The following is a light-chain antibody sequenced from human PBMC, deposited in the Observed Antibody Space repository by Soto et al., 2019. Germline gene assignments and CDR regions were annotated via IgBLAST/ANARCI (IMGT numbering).Light chain of an antibody. Sequence: NFMLTQPHSVSESPGKTVTISCTRSSGSIASNYVQWYQQRPGSAPTTVIYEDNQRPSGVPDRFSGSIDSSSNSASLTISGLKTEDAAHYYCQSYDSSNHVVFGGGTKLTVL. CDR2: EDN. J-gene: IGLJ2*01. CDR3: QSYDSSNHVV. CDR1: SGSIASNY. V-gene: IGLV6-57*04.